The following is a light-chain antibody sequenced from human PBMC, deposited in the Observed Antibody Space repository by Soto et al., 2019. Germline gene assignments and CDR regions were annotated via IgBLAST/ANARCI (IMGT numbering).Light chain of an antibody. CDR3: QQYYTTPSWT. Sequence: DIGMTQSPDSLAVSLGERATINCKSSQSVSYSSNNKNFLAWYQQKPGQPPKLLIYWASTRESGVPDRFSGSGSGTDFTLTISSLQAEDVAVYYCQQYYTTPSWTFGQGTKVDIK. J-gene: IGKJ1*01. CDR1: QSVSYSSNNKNF. CDR2: WAS. V-gene: IGKV4-1*01.